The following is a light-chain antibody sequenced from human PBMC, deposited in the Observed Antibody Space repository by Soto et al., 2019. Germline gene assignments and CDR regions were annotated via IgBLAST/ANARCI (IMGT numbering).Light chain of an antibody. CDR3: MSRTSTVTFV. CDR2: EVR. V-gene: IGLV2-14*01. J-gene: IGLJ1*01. Sequence: QSVLTQPASVSGSAGQSITISSTGTSSDVGGYNYVSWYQQHPGKVPQLIIYEVRNRPSGVSPRFSGSKSGNLASLTISGLLAEDEADYYCMSRTSTVTFVFGTGTKVTVL. CDR1: SSDVGGYNY.